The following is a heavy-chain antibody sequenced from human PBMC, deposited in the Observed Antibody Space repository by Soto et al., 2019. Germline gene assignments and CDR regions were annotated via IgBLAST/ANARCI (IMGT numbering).Heavy chain of an antibody. CDR3: ERGVSFCYGSGSDLSTVDY. CDR2: ISAYNGNT. CDR1: GYTFTSYG. V-gene: IGHV1-18*01. J-gene: IGHJ4*02. Sequence: QVKLVQSGAEVKKPGASVKVSCKASGYTFTSYGITWVRQAPGQGLEWMGWISAYNGNTNYAQKLQGRVTMTTDTSTSTAYMELRSLRSEDTAVYYCERGVSFCYGSGSDLSTVDYWGQGTLVTVSS. D-gene: IGHD3-10*01.